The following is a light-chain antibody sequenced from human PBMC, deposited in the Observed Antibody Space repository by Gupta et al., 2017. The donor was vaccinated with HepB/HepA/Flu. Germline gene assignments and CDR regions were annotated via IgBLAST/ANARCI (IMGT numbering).Light chain of an antibody. CDR1: QSISRY. CDR2: TTS. V-gene: IGKV1-39*01. CDR3: QQSDSTPWT. J-gene: IGKJ1*01. Sequence: DIQMTQSPSSLSASVGDRVTITCRASQSISRYLNWYQQKPGKAPNLLIYTTSSLQSGVASRFSGSGSGTDFTLTISRLQPEDFATYFCQQSDSTPWTFGQGTKVEIK.